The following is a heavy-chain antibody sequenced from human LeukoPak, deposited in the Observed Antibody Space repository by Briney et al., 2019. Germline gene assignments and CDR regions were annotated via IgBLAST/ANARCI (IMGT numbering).Heavy chain of an antibody. CDR3: KGSGNWFDP. Sequence: GGSLRLSCAASGFTFSSYAMHWVRQAPGKGLEWVAVISYDGSNKYYADSVKGRFTISRDNSKNTLYLQMNSLRAEDTAVYYCKGSGNWFDPWGQGTLVTVSS. V-gene: IGHV3-30-3*01. D-gene: IGHD2-15*01. CDR1: GFTFSSYA. J-gene: IGHJ5*02. CDR2: ISYDGSNK.